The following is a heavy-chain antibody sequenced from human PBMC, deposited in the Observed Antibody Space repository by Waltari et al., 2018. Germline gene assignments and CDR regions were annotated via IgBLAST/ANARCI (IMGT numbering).Heavy chain of an antibody. D-gene: IGHD2-8*01. J-gene: IGHJ5*02. CDR3: AGVS. Sequence: QVQFVQSGSELKKPGASVKISCKTSGYNFTTYPINWVRQAPGQGLEWMGWFNTNTGNPTYVQGFTGRFVFSLDTSVRTAYVEISSLKDEDTAIYYCAGVSWGQGTLVTVSS. CDR2: FNTNTGNP. CDR1: GYNFTTYP. V-gene: IGHV7-4-1*02.